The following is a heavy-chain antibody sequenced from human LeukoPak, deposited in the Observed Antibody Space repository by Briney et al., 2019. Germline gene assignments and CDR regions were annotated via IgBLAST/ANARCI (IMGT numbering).Heavy chain of an antibody. J-gene: IGHJ4*02. Sequence: PSETLSLTCTVSVASLNTYYWSWIRQPPAKGLAWIAYIYYSGTTSYNPSLKTRVTISIDTSKNQFSLKLSSVTAADTAVYYCARVLRPIASQYYFDYWGQGTLVTVSS. D-gene: IGHD6-13*01. CDR2: IYYSGTT. V-gene: IGHV4-59*01. CDR3: ARVLRPIASQYYFDY. CDR1: VASLNTYY.